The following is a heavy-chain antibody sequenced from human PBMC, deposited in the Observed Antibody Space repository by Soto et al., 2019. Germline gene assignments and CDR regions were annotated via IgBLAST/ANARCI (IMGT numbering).Heavy chain of an antibody. J-gene: IGHJ4*02. CDR1: GYTFTSYA. D-gene: IGHD1-26*01. CDR2: INAGNGNT. Sequence: QVQLVQSGAEVKKPGASVKVSCKASGYTFTSYAMHWVRQAPGQRLEWMGWINAGNGNTKYSQKFQGRVTITRDTSASTAYMEQSSLRSEDTAVYYCARAQGGYSGSYRFDYWGQGTLVTVSS. V-gene: IGHV1-3*01. CDR3: ARAQGGYSGSYRFDY.